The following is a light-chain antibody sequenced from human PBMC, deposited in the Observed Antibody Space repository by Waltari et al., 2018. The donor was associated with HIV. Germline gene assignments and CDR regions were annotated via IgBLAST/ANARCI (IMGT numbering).Light chain of an antibody. J-gene: IGLJ3*02. CDR3: CSYTSIDTWWV. CDR2: DFS. Sequence: QSALTQPASVSGSPGQSITISCTRSSSDGGDFNFVYWYQHRPGTAPKVMISDFSYRPSRVYNHCSCSKSANTASLTISGLQAEDEAVYYCCSYTSIDTWWVFGGGTKLTVL. CDR1: SSDGGDFNF. V-gene: IGLV2-14*03.